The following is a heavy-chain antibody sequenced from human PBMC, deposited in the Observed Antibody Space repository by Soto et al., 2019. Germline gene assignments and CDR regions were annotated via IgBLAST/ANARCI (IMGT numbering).Heavy chain of an antibody. D-gene: IGHD5-12*01. V-gene: IGHV3-23*01. CDR3: AKDRGGRVATPFDY. Sequence: GGSLRLSCAASGFTASSNYMSWVRQAPGKGLEWVSAISGSGGSTYYADSVKGRFTISRDNSKNTLYLQMNSLRAEDTAVYYCAKDRGGRVATPFDYWGQGTLVTVSS. J-gene: IGHJ4*02. CDR2: ISGSGGST. CDR1: GFTASSNY.